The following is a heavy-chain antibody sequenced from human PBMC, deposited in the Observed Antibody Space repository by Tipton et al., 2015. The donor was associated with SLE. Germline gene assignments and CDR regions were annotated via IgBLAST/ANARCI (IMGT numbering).Heavy chain of an antibody. Sequence: TLSLTCTVSGGSISSSNYYWGWIRPPPGKGLEWIGTIYYTGSTYYDPSLQSRVTISVDTSKNEFSLKLTSVTAADTAVYYCARLAQRRFSGDYPYGAFDIWGQGTMVTVSS. V-gene: IGHV4-39*07. J-gene: IGHJ3*02. CDR1: GGSISSSNYY. CDR2: IYYTGST. CDR3: ARLAQRRFSGDYPYGAFDI. D-gene: IGHD1-26*01.